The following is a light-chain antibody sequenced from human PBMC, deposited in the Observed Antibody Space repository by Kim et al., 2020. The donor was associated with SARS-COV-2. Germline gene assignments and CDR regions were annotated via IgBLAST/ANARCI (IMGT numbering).Light chain of an antibody. CDR1: SLRTYY. V-gene: IGLV3-19*01. CDR3: YSRDSSANPWV. CDR2: GKN. Sequence: ALVRTIVSTCRGGSLRTYYASCYQQQPGQAPLLVIYGKNNRPSGIPARFSGASSGNTASLSITGAQPEDEADYYCYSRDSSANPWVFGGGTQLTVL. J-gene: IGLJ3*02.